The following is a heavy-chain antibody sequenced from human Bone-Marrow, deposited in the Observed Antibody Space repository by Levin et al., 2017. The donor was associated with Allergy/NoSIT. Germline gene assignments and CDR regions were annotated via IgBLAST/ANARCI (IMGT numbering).Heavy chain of an antibody. D-gene: IGHD6-6*01. CDR2: ISSSSSYI. CDR3: AREGQLPVPYYYGMDV. Sequence: LSLTCAASGFTFSSYSMNWVRQAPGKGLEWVSSISSSSSYIYYADSVKGRFTISRDNAKNSLYLQMNSLRAEDTAVYYCAREGQLPVPYYYGMDVWGQGTTVTVSS. CDR1: GFTFSSYS. J-gene: IGHJ6*02. V-gene: IGHV3-21*01.